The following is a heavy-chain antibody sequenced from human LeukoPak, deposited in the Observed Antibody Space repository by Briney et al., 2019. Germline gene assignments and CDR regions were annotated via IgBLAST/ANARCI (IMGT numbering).Heavy chain of an antibody. CDR1: GFTFSSYE. CDR2: ISSSGSTI. J-gene: IGHJ4*02. D-gene: IGHD6-19*01. V-gene: IGHV3-48*03. Sequence: GGSLRLSCAASGFTFSSYEMNWVRQAPGKGLEWVSYISSSGSTIYYADSVKGRFTISRDNSKNTLYLQMNSLRAEDTAVYYCAKEVVRQWLANDYWGRGTLVTVSS. CDR3: AKEVVRQWLANDY.